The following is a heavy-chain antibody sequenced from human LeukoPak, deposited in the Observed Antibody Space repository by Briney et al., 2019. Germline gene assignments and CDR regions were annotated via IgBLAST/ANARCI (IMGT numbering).Heavy chain of an antibody. CDR3: STATYSSGYHYFES. J-gene: IGHJ4*02. Sequence: SGGSLRLSCAASKFTFGAYSMNWVRQAPGKGLEWVSSISHSGTPTYYADSVWGRFTISRDNAKNSLYLQMNTLRAEDTAVYFCSTATYSSGYHYFESWGQGTLVTVSS. CDR1: KFTFGAYS. D-gene: IGHD5-18*01. V-gene: IGHV3-21*01. CDR2: ISHSGTPT.